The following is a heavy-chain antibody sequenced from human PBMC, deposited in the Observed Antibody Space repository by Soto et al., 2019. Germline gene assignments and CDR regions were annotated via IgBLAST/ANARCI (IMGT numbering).Heavy chain of an antibody. D-gene: IGHD4-17*01. CDR2: VYSTGTI. J-gene: IGHJ5*02. CDR3: ARADFGRNTRAFDP. V-gene: IGHV4-4*07. CDR1: GDFISYYS. Sequence: PSETLSLTCTVSGDFISYYSWAWIRQSAGKGLEWIGRVYSTGTIFYNPSLKSRATMSVDTSKNQFSLKLTSVNAADTAVYYCARADFGRNTRAFDPWGQGTLVTVSS.